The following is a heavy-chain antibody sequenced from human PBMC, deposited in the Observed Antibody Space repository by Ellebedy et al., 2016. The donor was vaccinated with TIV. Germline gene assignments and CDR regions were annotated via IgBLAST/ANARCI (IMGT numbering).Heavy chain of an antibody. J-gene: IGHJ4*02. Sequence: MPSETLSLTCTVSGGSVSSGTYYWSWIRQPPGKGLEYIGYIFYSGSTNYNPSLKSRVTISVDTSKNHFSLNLSSVTAADTAVYYCARYDVLTGCLDYWGQGTLVTVSS. CDR1: GGSVSSGTYY. D-gene: IGHD3-9*01. CDR2: IFYSGST. CDR3: ARYDVLTGCLDY. V-gene: IGHV4-61*03.